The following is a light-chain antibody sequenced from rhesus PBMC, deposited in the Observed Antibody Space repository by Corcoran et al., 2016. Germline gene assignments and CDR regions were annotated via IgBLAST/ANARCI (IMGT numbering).Light chain of an antibody. Sequence: QAALTQSSSVSGSPGQSVTISCTGLSSDIGDYNYVSWYQQHPGKVPKLIIYEVSKRPSGASDRFSGAKSGNTASLTISGLQAEDEADYYCSSSAKRSAIIFGTGTRLTVL. J-gene: IGLJ1*01. CDR1: SSDIGDYNY. CDR3: SSSAKRSAII. V-gene: IGLV2-13*02. CDR2: EVS.